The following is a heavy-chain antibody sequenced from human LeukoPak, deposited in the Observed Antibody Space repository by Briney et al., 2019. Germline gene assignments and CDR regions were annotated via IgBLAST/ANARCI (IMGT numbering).Heavy chain of an antibody. Sequence: ASVKLSFKASGYTFTNYDINWVRQAAGQGLEWMGWMNPNSGNTGYAQKFQGRVSMTRDTSTSTAYMDLSSLRAEDTAVYFCARRLAVAGTSPDYWGQGT. D-gene: IGHD6-19*01. J-gene: IGHJ4*02. CDR3: ARRLAVAGTSPDY. CDR2: MNPNSGNT. V-gene: IGHV1-8*01. CDR1: GYTFTNYD.